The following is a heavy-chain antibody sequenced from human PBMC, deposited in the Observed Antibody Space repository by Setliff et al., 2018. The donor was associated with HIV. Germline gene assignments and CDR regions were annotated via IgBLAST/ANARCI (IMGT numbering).Heavy chain of an antibody. Sequence: SETLSLTCAVSGYSISSGYYWGWIRQPPGKGLEWIGSIYHSGITYYNSSLKSRVTISVDTSKNQFSLNLTSVTAADTAVYYCATDYYYPRRMAFDIWGQGTMVTVSS. J-gene: IGHJ3*02. V-gene: IGHV4-38-2*02. CDR2: IYHSGIT. CDR1: GYSISSGYY. D-gene: IGHD3-10*01. CDR3: ATDYYYPRRMAFDI.